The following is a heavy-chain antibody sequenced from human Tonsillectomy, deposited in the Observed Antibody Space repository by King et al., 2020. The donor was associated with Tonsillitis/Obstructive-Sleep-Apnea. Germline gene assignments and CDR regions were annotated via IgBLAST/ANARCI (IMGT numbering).Heavy chain of an antibody. CDR3: ARQGGSSGWYPLDY. CDR2: IYYSGST. V-gene: IGHV4-39*01. Sequence: QLQESGPGLVKPSETLSLTCTVSGGSISSSSYYWGWIRQPPGKGLEWIGSIYYSGSTYYNPSLKSRVTISVDTSKNQFSLKLSSVTAADTAVYYCARQGGSSGWYPLDYWGQGTLVTVSS. D-gene: IGHD6-19*01. J-gene: IGHJ4*02. CDR1: GGSISSSSYY.